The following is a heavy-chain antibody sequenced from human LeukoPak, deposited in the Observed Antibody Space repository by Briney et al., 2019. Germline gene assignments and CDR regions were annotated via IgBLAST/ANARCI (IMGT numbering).Heavy chain of an antibody. CDR2: ISAYNGNT. CDR1: GYTFTSYG. D-gene: IGHD3-10*01. CDR3: ARGGEKVGSGSYYNADVSYYYYYMDV. Sequence: GASVKVSCKASGYTFTSYGISWVRQAPGQGLEWMEWISAYNGNTNYAQKLQGRVTMTTDTSTSTAYMELRSLRSDDTAVYYCARGGEKVGSGSYYNADVSYYYYYMDVWGKGTTVTVSS. J-gene: IGHJ6*03. V-gene: IGHV1-18*01.